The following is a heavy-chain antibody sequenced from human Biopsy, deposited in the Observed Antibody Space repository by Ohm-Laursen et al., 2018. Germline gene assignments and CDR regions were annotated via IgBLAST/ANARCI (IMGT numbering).Heavy chain of an antibody. CDR2: ISDSGGST. D-gene: IGHD3-22*01. J-gene: IGHJ5*02. CDR3: ARGYESSGYSFDL. Sequence: GSLRFSCAASGFIFSSYAMSWVHQAPGKGLEWVSGISDSGGSTYYADSLMGRFTISRDNSRNTAYLQMNTLRGDDAAIYYCARGYESSGYSFDLWGQGTLVTVSS. CDR1: GFIFSSYA. V-gene: IGHV3-23*01.